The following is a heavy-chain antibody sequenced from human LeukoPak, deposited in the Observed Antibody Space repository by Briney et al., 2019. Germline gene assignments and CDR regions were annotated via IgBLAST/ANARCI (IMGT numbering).Heavy chain of an antibody. J-gene: IGHJ4*02. CDR1: GGSISSSSYY. CDR3: ARRFAAAGTFDY. Sequence: SETPSLTCTVSGGSISSSSYYWGWIRQPPGKGLEWIGSIYYSGSTYYNPSLKSRVTISVDTSKNQFSLKLSSVTAADTAVYYCARRFAAAGTFDYWGQGTLVTVSS. V-gene: IGHV4-39*01. CDR2: IYYSGST. D-gene: IGHD6-13*01.